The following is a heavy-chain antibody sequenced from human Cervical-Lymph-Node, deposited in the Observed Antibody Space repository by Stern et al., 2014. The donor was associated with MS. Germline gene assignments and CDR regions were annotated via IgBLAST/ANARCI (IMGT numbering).Heavy chain of an antibody. D-gene: IGHD6-19*01. J-gene: IGHJ4*02. V-gene: IGHV4-30-4*01. CDR1: GGSISGGDYY. Sequence: QLQLQESGPGLVRPAQTLSLTCTVSGGSISGGDYYWGWLRQPPGKGLEWVGYIDNSGTTYYNPALKSRLTISIDTSKNQFSLRLTSVTAADTAVYYCARDFTVAGSFDYWGQGTLVTVSS. CDR3: ARDFTVAGSFDY. CDR2: IDNSGTT.